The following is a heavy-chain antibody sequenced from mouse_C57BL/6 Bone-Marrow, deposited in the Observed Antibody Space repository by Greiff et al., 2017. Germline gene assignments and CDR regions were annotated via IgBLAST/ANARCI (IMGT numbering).Heavy chain of an antibody. V-gene: IGHV5-6*01. D-gene: IGHD1-1*01. J-gene: IGHJ1*03. Sequence: EVKLMESGGDLVKPGGSLKLSCAASGFTFSSYGMSWVRQTPDKRLEWVATISSGGSYTYYPDSVKGRFTISRDNAKNTLYLQMSSLKSEDTAMYYCARPEGYYYGSSYYWYFDVWGTGTTVTVSS. CDR3: ARPEGYYYGSSYYWYFDV. CDR2: ISSGGSYT. CDR1: GFTFSSYG.